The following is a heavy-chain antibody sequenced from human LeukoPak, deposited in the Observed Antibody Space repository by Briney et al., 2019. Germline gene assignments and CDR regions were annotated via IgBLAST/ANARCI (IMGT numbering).Heavy chain of an antibody. D-gene: IGHD3-22*01. Sequence: PGGSLSPSCDASGFRISEYYVGWISQSPGKGLEWISYMTFGGASTNYAASVKGRCTITRDEAKNTVALQLNSLRAEDAAVYYCTRQRRETYYAFDSWGQGTLVMVSA. CDR1: GFRISEYY. CDR3: TRQRRETYYAFDS. CDR2: MTFGGAST. V-gene: IGHV3-11*01. J-gene: IGHJ4*02.